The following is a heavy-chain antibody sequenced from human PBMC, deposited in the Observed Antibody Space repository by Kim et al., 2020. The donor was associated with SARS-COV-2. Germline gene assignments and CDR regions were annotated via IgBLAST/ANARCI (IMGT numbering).Heavy chain of an antibody. J-gene: IGHJ5*02. CDR2: TYHRSEWIN. CDR1: GDIVSSNYTA. V-gene: IGHV6-1*01. Sequence: SQTLSLTCDIFGDIVSSNYTAWNWIRQSPSGGLEWLGRTYHRSEWINEYAVSVKGRIIITPDTLKNQFSLRLSSVTPGDSAVYFCTRGFATWGPGTRVTVSS. CDR3: TRGFAT.